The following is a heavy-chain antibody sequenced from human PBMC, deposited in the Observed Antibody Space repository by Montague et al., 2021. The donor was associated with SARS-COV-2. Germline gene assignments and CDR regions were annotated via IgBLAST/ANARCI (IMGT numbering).Heavy chain of an antibody. Sequence: ETLSLTCTVAGGSISSYYWSWIRQPPGKGLEWIGYMSYGESTNYNPSLKSRVTISVDTSKNQLPLKVNFVTAADTAVYYCARRDGYCSSTRCPHWFDPWGQGTLVTVSS. CDR2: MSYGEST. J-gene: IGHJ5*02. V-gene: IGHV4-59*01. CDR3: ARRDGYCSSTRCPHWFDP. CDR1: GGSISSYY. D-gene: IGHD2-2*01.